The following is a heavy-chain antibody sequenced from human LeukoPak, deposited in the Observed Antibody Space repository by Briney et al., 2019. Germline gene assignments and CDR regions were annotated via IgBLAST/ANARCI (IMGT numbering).Heavy chain of an antibody. V-gene: IGHV1-2*02. CDR2: INPNTGGT. J-gene: IGHJ4*02. D-gene: IGHD1-1*01. CDR1: GYTFTAYY. Sequence: SVNVSCKASGYTFTAYYIHGVRQAPEQGLEWMGWINPNTGGTNFAQRFQGRVTMTRDTSINTAYMELSSLSSDDTAMYYCAREGAPQLSSYFDHWGQGTLVTVSS. CDR3: AREGAPQLSSYFDH.